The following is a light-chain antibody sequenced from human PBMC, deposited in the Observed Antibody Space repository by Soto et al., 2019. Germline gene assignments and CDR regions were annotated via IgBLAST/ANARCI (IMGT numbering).Light chain of an antibody. CDR3: QQYNSYSPT. CDR1: QNIDNL. V-gene: IGKV1-5*01. Sequence: DIQITPSPSTLSASVGDSVTITCRASQNIDNLLAWYQQKPGQAPKVVIFDGSRLETGVPSRFSGSGSGTTFTLTIRSLQPDDFATYDCQQYNSYSPTFGPGTKVEI. J-gene: IGKJ1*01. CDR2: DGS.